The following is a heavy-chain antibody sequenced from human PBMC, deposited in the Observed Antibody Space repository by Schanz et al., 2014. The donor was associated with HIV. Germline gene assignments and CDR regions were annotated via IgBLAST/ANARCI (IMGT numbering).Heavy chain of an antibody. CDR2: ITPDGSVT. CDR3: AKDGSWEAFDGFEI. D-gene: IGHD1-26*01. Sequence: QDQLVESGGGVVQSGRSLRLSCAASGFTFSSYAMTWVRQAPGKGLEWVSYITPDGSVTYADSVKGRFTISRDNSKNTLYLQMNSLRAEDTAVYYCAKDGSWEAFDGFEIWGQGTMVTVSS. CDR1: GFTFSSYA. V-gene: IGHV3-30-3*01. J-gene: IGHJ3*02.